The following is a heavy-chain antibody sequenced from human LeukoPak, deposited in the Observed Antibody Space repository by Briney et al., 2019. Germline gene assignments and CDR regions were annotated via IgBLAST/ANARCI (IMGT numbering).Heavy chain of an antibody. J-gene: IGHJ3*02. Sequence: SETLSLTCTVSGGSISSYYWSWIRQPAGKGLEWIGRIYTSGSTNYNPSLKSRVTMSVDTSRNQFSLKLSSVTAADTAVYYCARGSASPAAIPFDMWGQGTMVTVSS. CDR2: IYTSGST. D-gene: IGHD2-2*02. V-gene: IGHV4-4*07. CDR1: GGSISSYY. CDR3: ARGSASPAAIPFDM.